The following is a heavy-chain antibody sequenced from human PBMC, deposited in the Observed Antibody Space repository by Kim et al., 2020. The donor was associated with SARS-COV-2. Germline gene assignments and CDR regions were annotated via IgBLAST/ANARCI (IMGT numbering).Heavy chain of an antibody. CDR2: ISAYNGNT. CDR3: ARDPTSLWFGELSCWFDP. V-gene: IGHV1-18*04. Sequence: ASVKVSCKASGYTFTSYGISWVRQAPGQGLDWMGWISAYNGNTNYAQKLQGRVTMTTDTSTSTAYMELRSLRSDDTAVYYCARDPTSLWFGELSCWFDPWGQGTLVTVSS. J-gene: IGHJ5*02. CDR1: GYTFTSYG. D-gene: IGHD3-10*01.